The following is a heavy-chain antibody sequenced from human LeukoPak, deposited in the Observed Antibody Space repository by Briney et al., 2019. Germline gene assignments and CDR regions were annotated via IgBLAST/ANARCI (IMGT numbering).Heavy chain of an antibody. D-gene: IGHD2-21*01. CDR3: ARSLIADGAFDI. V-gene: IGHV3-21*01. CDR2: ISSSGSYI. CDR1: GFTFTSYT. Sequence: GGSLRLSCAASGFTFTSYTMNWVRQAPGKGLEWVSDISSSGSYIDYADSVKGRFTISRDNAKNSLFLHMNSLRAEDTAVYYCARSLIADGAFDIWGQGTMVTVS. J-gene: IGHJ3*02.